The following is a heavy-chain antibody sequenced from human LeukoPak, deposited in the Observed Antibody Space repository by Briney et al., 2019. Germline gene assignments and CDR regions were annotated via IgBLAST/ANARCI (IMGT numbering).Heavy chain of an antibody. CDR1: GFTFSDYY. D-gene: IGHD2-2*01. CDR3: ARDEVIPAAIEFPQPGSPPPRQPTRFDY. J-gene: IGHJ4*02. Sequence: PGGSLRLSCAASGFTFSDYYMNWVRQAPGKGLEWVSSISSSSSYIYYADSVKGRFTISRDNAKNSLYLQMNSLRAEDTAVYYCARDEVIPAAIEFPQPGSPPPRQPTRFDYWGQGTLVTVSS. V-gene: IGHV3-21*01. CDR2: ISSSSSYI.